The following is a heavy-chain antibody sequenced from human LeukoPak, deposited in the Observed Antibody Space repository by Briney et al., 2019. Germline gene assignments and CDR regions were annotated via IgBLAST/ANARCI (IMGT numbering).Heavy chain of an antibody. CDR1: GGSISSYY. V-gene: IGHV4-4*07. D-gene: IGHD6-19*01. CDR2: IYTSGST. CDR3: ARIYSSGWWEGYYFDY. Sequence: SETLSLTCTVSGGSISSYYWSWIRQPAGKGLEWIGRIYTSGSTNYNPSLKSRVTISVDKSKNQFSLKLSSVTAADTAVSYCARIYSSGWWEGYYFDYWGQGTLVTVSS. J-gene: IGHJ4*02.